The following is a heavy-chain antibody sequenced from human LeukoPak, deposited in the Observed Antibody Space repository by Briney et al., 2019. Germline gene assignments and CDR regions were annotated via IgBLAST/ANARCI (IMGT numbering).Heavy chain of an antibody. CDR2: INTDGSST. V-gene: IGHV3-74*01. J-gene: IGHJ5*02. CDR3: ARVPDRIAAPNWFDP. Sequence: PGGSLRLSCAASGFTFSSYWMHWVRQAPGKGLVWVSRINTDGSSTSYADSVKGRFAISRDNAKNTLYLQMNSLRAEDTAVYYCARVPDRIAAPNWFDPWGQGTLVTVSS. CDR1: GFTFSSYW. D-gene: IGHD6-13*01.